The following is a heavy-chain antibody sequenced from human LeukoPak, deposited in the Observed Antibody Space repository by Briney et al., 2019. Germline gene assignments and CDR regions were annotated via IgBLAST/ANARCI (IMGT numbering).Heavy chain of an antibody. Sequence: GGSLRLSCAASGFTFSSYWMSWVRQAPGKGLEWVANIRQDGSEKHYVDSVKGRFTISRDNAKNSLYLQMNSLRAEDTAVYYCARGSRRAAAGTDYWGQGTLVTVSS. J-gene: IGHJ4*02. CDR2: IRQDGSEK. CDR3: ARGSRRAAAGTDY. V-gene: IGHV3-7*01. CDR1: GFTFSSYW. D-gene: IGHD6-13*01.